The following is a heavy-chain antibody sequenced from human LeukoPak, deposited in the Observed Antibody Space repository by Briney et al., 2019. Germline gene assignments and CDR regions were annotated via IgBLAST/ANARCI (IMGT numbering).Heavy chain of an antibody. D-gene: IGHD5-18*01. Sequence: GGSLRLSCAPSGFTVSSNYMSWVRPAPGKGLEWVSVIYSGGSTYYADTVKGRFTISRDNSKNTLYLQMNSLRAEDTAVYYCARTGSGYSDESNYWGQGTLVTVSS. J-gene: IGHJ4*02. CDR3: ARTGSGYSDESNY. V-gene: IGHV3-66*01. CDR1: GFTVSSNY. CDR2: IYSGGST.